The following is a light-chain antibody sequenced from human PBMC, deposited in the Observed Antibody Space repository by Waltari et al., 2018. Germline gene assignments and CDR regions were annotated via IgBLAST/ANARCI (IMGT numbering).Light chain of an antibody. Sequence: QSALTQPRSVSGSPGQSSTTSCPGTSSDVGPNTFVTWYQHHPDKAPKLIIYDINKRPSGVPDRFSGSKSGNTASLTISGLQAEDEADYYCCSCVGRNIYWVFGGGTKLTVL. CDR1: SSDVGPNTF. V-gene: IGLV2-11*01. CDR2: DIN. CDR3: CSCVGRNIYWV. J-gene: IGLJ3*02.